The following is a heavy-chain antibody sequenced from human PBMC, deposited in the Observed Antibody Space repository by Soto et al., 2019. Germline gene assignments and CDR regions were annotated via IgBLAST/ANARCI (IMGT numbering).Heavy chain of an antibody. CDR3: ARAAPDYYDSSGYDWFDP. CDR1: GFTFSSYA. V-gene: IGHV3-30-3*01. Sequence: QVQLVESGGGVVQPGRSLRLSCAASGFTFSSYAMHWVRQAPGKGLEWVAVISYDGSNKYYADSVKGRFTISRDNSKNTLYLQMNSLRAEDTAVYYCARAAPDYYDSSGYDWFDPWGQGTLVTVSS. J-gene: IGHJ5*02. D-gene: IGHD3-22*01. CDR2: ISYDGSNK.